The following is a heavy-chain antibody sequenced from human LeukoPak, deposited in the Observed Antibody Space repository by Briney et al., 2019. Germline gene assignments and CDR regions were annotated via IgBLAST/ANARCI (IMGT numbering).Heavy chain of an antibody. Sequence: SETLSLTCTVSGGSISSSSYYWGWIRQPPGKGLEWIGSIYYSGSTYYNPSLKSRVTISVDTSKNQFSLKLSSVTAADTAVYYCARIMSGHIAAAGLYYYYYYMDVWGKGTTVTISS. CDR3: ARIMSGHIAAAGLYYYYYYMDV. CDR1: GGSISSSSYY. V-gene: IGHV4-39*01. D-gene: IGHD6-13*01. CDR2: IYYSGST. J-gene: IGHJ6*03.